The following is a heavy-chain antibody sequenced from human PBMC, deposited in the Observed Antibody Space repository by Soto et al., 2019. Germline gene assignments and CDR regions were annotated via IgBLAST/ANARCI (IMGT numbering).Heavy chain of an antibody. CDR3: ARRGSSSWYPGLGWFDP. V-gene: IGHV5-51*01. J-gene: IGHJ5*02. CDR2: IYPGDSDT. Sequence: GESLKISCRGSGYSFTNYWIGWVRQMPGKGLEWMGIIYPGDSDTRYSPSFQGQVTISADKSISTAYLQWSSLKASDTAMYYCARRGSSSWYPGLGWFDPWGQGTLVTVSS. D-gene: IGHD6-13*01. CDR1: GYSFTNYW.